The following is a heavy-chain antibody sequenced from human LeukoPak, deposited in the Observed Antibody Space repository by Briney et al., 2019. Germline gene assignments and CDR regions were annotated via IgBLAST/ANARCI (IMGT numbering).Heavy chain of an antibody. D-gene: IGHD3-16*01. CDR1: GYTFTGHY. Sequence: ASLKVSCKASGYTFTGHYIHWVRQAPGQGFEWMGWINPNSGGTSYQQKFQGRVTMTRDTSSSTVYMELSSLRPDDTAIYYCARDRGPEWWGSFDFWGQGTPVTVSS. CDR3: ARDRGPEWWGSFDF. J-gene: IGHJ4*02. CDR2: INPNSGGT. V-gene: IGHV1-2*02.